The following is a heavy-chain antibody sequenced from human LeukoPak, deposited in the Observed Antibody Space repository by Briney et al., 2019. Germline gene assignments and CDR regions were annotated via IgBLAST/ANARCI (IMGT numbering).Heavy chain of an antibody. Sequence: SETLSLTCTVSGGSISSSTYYWGWIRQPPGKGLEWIGSMYYSSGNTYYNPSLKSRVTISVDTSKNQFSLKLSSVTAADTAVYYCARGPRRIFGSSWPHNWFDPWGQGTLVTVSS. V-gene: IGHV4-39*07. D-gene: IGHD6-13*01. CDR3: ARGPRRIFGSSWPHNWFDP. CDR1: GGSISSSTYY. J-gene: IGHJ5*02. CDR2: MYYSSGNT.